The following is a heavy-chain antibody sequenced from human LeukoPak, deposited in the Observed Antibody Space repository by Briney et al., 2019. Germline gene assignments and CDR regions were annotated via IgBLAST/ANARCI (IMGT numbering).Heavy chain of an antibody. CDR1: GFTFSNYN. V-gene: IGHV3-21*01. J-gene: IGHJ4*02. CDR3: ARGKWEPLDY. Sequence: GGSLRLSCAASGFTFSNYNMNWVRQAPGKGLEWVSSITSSSTYIYYADSVKGRFTISRDNAKNSLYLQMNSLRAEDTAVYYCARGKWEPLDYWGQGTLVTVSS. D-gene: IGHD1-26*01. CDR2: ITSSSTYI.